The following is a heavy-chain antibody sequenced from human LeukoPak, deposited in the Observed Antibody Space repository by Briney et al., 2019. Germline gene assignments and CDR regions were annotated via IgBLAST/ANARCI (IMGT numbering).Heavy chain of an antibody. Sequence: GGSLRLSCAASGFTISTYGMSWVRQAPGKGLEWVSSISGGTTYYADSVKGRFTISRDNSKNTVSPQMSSLRAEDTAVYYCAKSVYHSGNYWGQGTLVTVSS. V-gene: IGHV3-23*01. CDR3: AKSVYHSGNY. D-gene: IGHD3-10*01. CDR2: ISGGTT. J-gene: IGHJ4*02. CDR1: GFTISTYG.